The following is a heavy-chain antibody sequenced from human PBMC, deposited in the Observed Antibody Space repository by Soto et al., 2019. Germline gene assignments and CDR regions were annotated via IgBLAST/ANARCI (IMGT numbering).Heavy chain of an antibody. D-gene: IGHD5-18*01. CDR1: GFTFRNVW. Sequence: EVQLVESGGGLVKPGGSLRLSCAASGFTFRNVWMNWVRQAPGKGLEWVGRFKSKTDGGTTDYAAPVKGRFTISRDDSKNTLYLQMNSLKSEDTAVYYCSTALEDRGLVKFYYYNDAMDVWGRGTTVTVSS. CDR2: FKSKTDGGTT. V-gene: IGHV3-15*07. J-gene: IGHJ6*02. CDR3: STALEDRGLVKFYYYNDAMDV.